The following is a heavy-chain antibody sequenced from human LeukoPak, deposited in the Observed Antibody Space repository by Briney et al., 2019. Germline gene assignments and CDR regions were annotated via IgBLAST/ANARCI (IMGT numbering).Heavy chain of an antibody. J-gene: IGHJ4*02. CDR2: IYYSGST. D-gene: IGHD3-22*01. CDR3: ARAAAYYDSSGYPC. CDR1: GGSISSGDYY. Sequence: SETLSLTCTVSGGSISSGDYYWSWIRQPPGKGLEWIGYIYYSGSTYYNPSLKSRVTISVDTSKNQFSLKLSSVTAADTAVYYCARAAAYYDSSGYPCWGQGTLVTVSS. V-gene: IGHV4-30-4*01.